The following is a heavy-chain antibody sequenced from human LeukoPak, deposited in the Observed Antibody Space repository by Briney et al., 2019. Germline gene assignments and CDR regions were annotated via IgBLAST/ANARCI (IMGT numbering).Heavy chain of an antibody. CDR2: ISSRSSYI. V-gene: IGHV3-21*01. Sequence: GGSLRLSCAASGFTFSTYTMNWVRQAPGKGLEWVSSISSRSSYIYYADSVKGRFTISRDNSKNTLYLQMNSLRAEDTAVYYCAKFYYMDVWGKGTTVTISS. CDR1: GFTFSTYT. J-gene: IGHJ6*03. CDR3: AKFYYMDV.